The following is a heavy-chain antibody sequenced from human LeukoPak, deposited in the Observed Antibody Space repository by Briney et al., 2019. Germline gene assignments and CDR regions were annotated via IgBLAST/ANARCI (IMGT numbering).Heavy chain of an antibody. V-gene: IGHV4-59*01. D-gene: IGHD3-16*02. CDR3: ARVSVGYDYVWGSYRWGKYYFDY. CDR1: GGSISSYY. J-gene: IGHJ4*02. Sequence: PSETLSLTCTVSGGSISSYYWSWIRQPPGKGLEWIGYIYYSGGTNYNPSLKSRVTISVDTSKNQFSLKLSSVTAADTAVYYCARVSVGYDYVWGSYRWGKYYFDYWGQGTLVTVSS. CDR2: IYYSGGT.